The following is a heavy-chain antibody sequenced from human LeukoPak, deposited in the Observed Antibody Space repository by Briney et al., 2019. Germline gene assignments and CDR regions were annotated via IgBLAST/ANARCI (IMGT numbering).Heavy chain of an antibody. J-gene: IGHJ4*02. D-gene: IGHD6-6*01. V-gene: IGHV3-23*01. CDR1: GFTFSSYA. CDR2: ISNGGST. Sequence: GGSLRLSCAASGFTFSSYAMNWVRQAPGKGLEWVSGISNGGSTYYADSVKGRFTISRDYFQNTLYLQMNSLRAEDTAVYYCAKETSSSFDHWGQGTLVTVSS. CDR3: AKETSSSFDH.